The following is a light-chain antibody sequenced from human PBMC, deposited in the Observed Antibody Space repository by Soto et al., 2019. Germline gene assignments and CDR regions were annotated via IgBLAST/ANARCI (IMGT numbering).Light chain of an antibody. CDR2: GNT. V-gene: IGLV1-40*01. CDR1: SSNIGAGYD. J-gene: IGLJ3*02. CDR3: AAWDDILNGWV. Sequence: QAVVTQPPSVSGAPGQRVTISCTGSSSNIGAGYDVHWYRQVPGTAPKLLIFGNTNRPSGVPDRFSGSKSGSSASLAITGLQAEDEADYYCAAWDDILNGWVFGGGTKLTVL.